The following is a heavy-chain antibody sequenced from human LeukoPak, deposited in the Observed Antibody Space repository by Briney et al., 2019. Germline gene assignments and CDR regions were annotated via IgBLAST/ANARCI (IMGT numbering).Heavy chain of an antibody. CDR2: ISGSGDNS. CDR3: AKCLGDGTNYYFAH. CDR1: GFTFSSYA. V-gene: IGHV3-23*01. Sequence: PGGSLRLSCAASGFTFSSYAMGWVRLAPGKGLEWVSLISGSGDNSYYADSVKGRFTISRDNSKTTLYLQMSSLRAEDTGLYYCAKCLGDGTNYYFAHWGQGTLVAVSS. D-gene: IGHD4/OR15-4a*01. J-gene: IGHJ4*02.